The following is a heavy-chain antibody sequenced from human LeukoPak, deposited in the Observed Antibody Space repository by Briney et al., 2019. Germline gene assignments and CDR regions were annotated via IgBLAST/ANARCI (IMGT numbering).Heavy chain of an antibody. J-gene: IGHJ4*02. V-gene: IGHV3-23*01. D-gene: IGHD3-22*01. CDR1: GFTFSSYA. CDR3: LRWGYDSSGYPHFDY. CDR2: ISGSGGST. Sequence: GSLRLSCAASGFTFSSYAMSWVRQAPGKGLEWVSAISGSGGSTYYADSVKGRFTISRDNSKNTLYLQMNSLRAEDTAVYYCLRWGYDSSGYPHFDYWGQGTLVTVSS.